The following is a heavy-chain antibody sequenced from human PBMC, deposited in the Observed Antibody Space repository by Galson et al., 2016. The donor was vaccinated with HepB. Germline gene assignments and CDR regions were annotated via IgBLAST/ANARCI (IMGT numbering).Heavy chain of an antibody. CDR3: ARDMAGDSYGYGFDY. V-gene: IGHV3-21*06. CDR2: ISSSTYI. CDR1: GFTFSSFH. Sequence: SLRLSCAASGFTFSSFHMNWVRQAPGRGLEWVSSISSSTYIEYADSVKGRLTISRDNAKNSLYLQMNRLRAEDTAVYFCARDMAGDSYGYGFDYWGQGTLVTVSS. J-gene: IGHJ4*02. D-gene: IGHD5-18*01.